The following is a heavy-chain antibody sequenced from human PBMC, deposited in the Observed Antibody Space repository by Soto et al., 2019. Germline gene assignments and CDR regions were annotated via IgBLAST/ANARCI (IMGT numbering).Heavy chain of an antibody. CDR2: IYSGGST. V-gene: IGHV3-53*05. D-gene: IGHD3-22*01. J-gene: IGHJ5*02. CDR3: ARDYYDSSGPNWFDP. Sequence: LRLSCAASGFTVSSNYMSWVRQAPGKGLEWVSVIYSGGSTYYADSVKGRFTISRDNSKNTLYLQMNSLRAEDTAVYYCARDYYDSSGPNWFDPWGQGTLVTVSS. CDR1: GFTVSSNY.